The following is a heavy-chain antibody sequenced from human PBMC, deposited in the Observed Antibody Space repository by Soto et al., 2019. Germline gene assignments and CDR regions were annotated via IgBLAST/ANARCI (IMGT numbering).Heavy chain of an antibody. J-gene: IGHJ4*02. V-gene: IGHV3-23*01. CDR1: GFTFTSYA. D-gene: IGHD3-22*01. Sequence: LRLSCAASGFTFTSYAMGWVRQAPGKGLEWVSTISGGGGSTYYADSVKGRFTISRDNSKNTLYLQMNSLRAEDTAVYYCAKDEGYYYDSWFYFDDWGQGTLVTVSS. CDR3: AKDEGYYYDSWFYFDD. CDR2: ISGGGGST.